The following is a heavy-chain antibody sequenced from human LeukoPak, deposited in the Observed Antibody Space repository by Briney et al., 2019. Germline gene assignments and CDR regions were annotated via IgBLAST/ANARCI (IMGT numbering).Heavy chain of an antibody. CDR2: IKQDGSEK. J-gene: IGHJ3*02. CDR3: ARTAYDFWSGYYRLRSFDAFDI. V-gene: IGHV3-7*01. Sequence: GGSLRLSCAASGFTFSSYWMSWVRQAPGKGLEWVANIKQDGSEKYYVDSVKGRFTISRDNAKNSLYLLMNSLRAEDTAVYYCARTAYDFWSGYYRLRSFDAFDIWGQGTMVTVSS. D-gene: IGHD3-3*01. CDR1: GFTFSSYW.